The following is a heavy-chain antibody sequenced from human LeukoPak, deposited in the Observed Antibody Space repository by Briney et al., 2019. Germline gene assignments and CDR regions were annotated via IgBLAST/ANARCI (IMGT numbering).Heavy chain of an antibody. CDR3: ARAGDPDY. CDR1: GFTFSIYS. Sequence: GRSLRLSCAASGFTFSIYSMNWVRQAPGQGPEWVSYISSSGRYIDYADSVKGRSTISRDNAKNSLFLQMSSLRAEDTAVYYCARAGDPDYWGQGTLVTVSS. D-gene: IGHD3-10*01. CDR2: ISSSGRYI. J-gene: IGHJ4*02. V-gene: IGHV3-21*01.